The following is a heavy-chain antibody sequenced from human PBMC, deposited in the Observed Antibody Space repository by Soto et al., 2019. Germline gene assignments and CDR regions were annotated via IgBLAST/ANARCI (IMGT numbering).Heavy chain of an antibody. CDR2: IYYSGST. CDR3: ASKGPYGRDV. J-gene: IGHJ6*02. Sequence: QVQLQESGPGLVKPSETLSLTCTVSGGSISSYYWSWIRQPPGKGLEWIGYIYYSGSTNYNPSLKRRVTISVVTSNTQSSLKLSSVTAADTAVYYCASKGPYGRDVWGQGTTVTVSS. V-gene: IGHV4-59*08. CDR1: GGSISSYY.